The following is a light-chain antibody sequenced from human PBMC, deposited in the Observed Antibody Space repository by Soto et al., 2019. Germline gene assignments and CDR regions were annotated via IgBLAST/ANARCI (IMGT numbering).Light chain of an antibody. J-gene: IGLJ1*01. CDR3: SSYAGSNNPSV. Sequence: QSALTQPPSASGSPGQSVTISCTGTGSDIGGYNYVSWYQQHPGKAPKLMIYEVNKRPSGVPDRFSGSKSGNTASLTVSGLQAEDEADYYCSSYAGSNNPSVFGTGTKVTVL. CDR1: GSDIGGYNY. V-gene: IGLV2-8*01. CDR2: EVN.